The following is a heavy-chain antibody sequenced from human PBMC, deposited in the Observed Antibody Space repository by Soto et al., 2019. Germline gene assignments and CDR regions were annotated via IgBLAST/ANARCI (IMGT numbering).Heavy chain of an antibody. J-gene: IGHJ6*02. CDR3: ARDLWGYCGADCYPLDV. CDR1: GASISSYY. Sequence: PSETLSLTCTVSGASISSYYWSWIRQPPGKELEWIGYMYNTGSTIYNPSLKSRVTISVDTSKNQFSLKLNSVTAADTAVYYCARDLWGYCGADCYPLDVWGQGTTVTVSS. V-gene: IGHV4-59*01. CDR2: MYNTGST. D-gene: IGHD2-21*02.